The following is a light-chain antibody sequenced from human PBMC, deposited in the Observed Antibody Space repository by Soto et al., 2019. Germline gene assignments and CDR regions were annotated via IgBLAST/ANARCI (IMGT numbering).Light chain of an antibody. CDR3: SSYTSSSNLI. V-gene: IGLV2-14*03. Sequence: QSALTQPASVSGSLGQSITISCIGTSRDVGNYNYVSWYQHHTGRAPKLVIYDVNNRPAGISNRFSGSKSDNTASLIIFGLQAEDEADYYCSSYTSSSNLIFGGGTKVTVL. CDR2: DVN. CDR1: SRDVGNYNY. J-gene: IGLJ2*01.